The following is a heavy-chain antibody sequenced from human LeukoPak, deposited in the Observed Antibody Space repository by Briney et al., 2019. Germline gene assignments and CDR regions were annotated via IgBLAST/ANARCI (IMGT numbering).Heavy chain of an antibody. D-gene: IGHD4-11*01. V-gene: IGHV1-69*05. CDR1: GGTFSSYA. CDR3: ASSRTEYYSNYFWFDP. J-gene: IGHJ5*02. Sequence: SVKVSCKASGGTFSSYAISWVRQAPGQGLEWMGGIIPIFGTANYAQKFQGRVTITTDESTSTAYIELSSLRSEDTAVYYCASSRTEYYSNYFWFDPWGQGTLVTVSS. CDR2: IIPIFGTA.